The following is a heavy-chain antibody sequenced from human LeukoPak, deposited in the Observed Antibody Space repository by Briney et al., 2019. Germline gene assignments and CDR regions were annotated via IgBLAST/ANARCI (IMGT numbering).Heavy chain of an antibody. D-gene: IGHD2-2*01. CDR3: ARVVGYCSSTSCAKPYYYYIDV. J-gene: IGHJ6*03. Sequence: ASVKVSCKASGYTFIRNDINWVRQATGQGLEWMGWMNPNSGNAGYAQKFQGRVIMTRDTSISTAYMELSSLRSEDTAVYYCARVVGYCSSTSCAKPYYYYIDVWGKGTTVTVSS. CDR2: MNPNSGNA. CDR1: GYTFIRND. V-gene: IGHV1-8*01.